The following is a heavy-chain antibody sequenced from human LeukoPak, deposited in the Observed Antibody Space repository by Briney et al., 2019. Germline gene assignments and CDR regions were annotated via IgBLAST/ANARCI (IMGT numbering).Heavy chain of an antibody. Sequence: ASVKVSCKASGYTFTSYYMHWVRQAPGQGLEWMGIINPSGGSTSYAQKFQGRVTMTRDTSTSTVYMELSSLRFEDTAVYYCARVRSIAAAGTAFDIWGQGTMVTVSS. V-gene: IGHV1-46*01. CDR1: GYTFTSYY. CDR2: INPSGGST. CDR3: ARVRSIAAAGTAFDI. D-gene: IGHD6-13*01. J-gene: IGHJ3*02.